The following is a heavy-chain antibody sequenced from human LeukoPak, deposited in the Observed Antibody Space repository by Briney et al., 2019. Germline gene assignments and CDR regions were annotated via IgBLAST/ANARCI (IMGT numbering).Heavy chain of an antibody. CDR3: ARGGYYGSGNDFRFDP. Sequence: PSETLSLTCTVSGGSISSSSYYWGWIRQPPGKGLEWIGSIYYSGSTYYNPSRKSRVTISVDTSKSQFSLKLSSVTAADTAIYYCARGGYYGSGNDFRFDPWGQGTLVTVSS. CDR2: IYYSGST. CDR1: GGSISSSSYY. V-gene: IGHV4-39*07. D-gene: IGHD3-10*01. J-gene: IGHJ5*02.